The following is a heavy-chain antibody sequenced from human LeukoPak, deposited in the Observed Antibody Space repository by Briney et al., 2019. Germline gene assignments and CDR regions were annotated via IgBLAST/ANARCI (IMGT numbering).Heavy chain of an antibody. D-gene: IGHD6-19*01. J-gene: IGHJ4*02. CDR3: ARDEEGDGSGWYNF. CDR1: GGSISSSSYY. Sequence: KPSETLSLTCTVSGGSISSSSYYWGWIRQPPGKGLEWIGSIYYSGSTYYNPSLKSRVTISVDTSKNQFSLKLSSVTAADTAVYYCARDEEGDGSGWYNFWGQGTLVTVSS. V-gene: IGHV4-39*02. CDR2: IYYSGST.